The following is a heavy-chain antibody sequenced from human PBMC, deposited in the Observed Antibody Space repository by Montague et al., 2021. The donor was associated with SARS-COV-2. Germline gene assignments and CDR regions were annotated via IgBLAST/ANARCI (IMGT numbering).Heavy chain of an antibody. CDR2: IFTSGNT. Sequence: TLSLTCTVSDGSITSDNYYWSWIRQPAGKLLEWIGRIFTSGNTDYNPSLTGRVTMSLDTSESQFSLKLNSVTAADTAIYYCAGVRFNAWHYFDYWGPGILVTVSS. J-gene: IGHJ4*02. D-gene: IGHD3-16*01. CDR3: AGVRFNAWHYFDY. V-gene: IGHV4-61*02. CDR1: DGSITSDNYY.